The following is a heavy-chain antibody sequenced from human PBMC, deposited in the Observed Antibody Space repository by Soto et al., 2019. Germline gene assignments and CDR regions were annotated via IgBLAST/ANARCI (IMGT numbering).Heavy chain of an antibody. CDR3: GRVLPGAVVDY. Sequence: EVQLVESGGGLVQPGGSLRLSCVVSGFTLNNDWMAWVRQAPGKGPQWVATIKKDGSEKYYVDSVKGRFTISRDNAANSLYMQMNSLRAEDTDVYHSGRVLPGAVVDYWGQGTLVTVSS. CDR2: IKKDGSEK. J-gene: IGHJ4*02. CDR1: GFTLNNDW. V-gene: IGHV3-7*04.